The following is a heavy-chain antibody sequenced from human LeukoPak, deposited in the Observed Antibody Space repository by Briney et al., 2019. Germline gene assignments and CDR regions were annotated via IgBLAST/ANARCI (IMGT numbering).Heavy chain of an antibody. D-gene: IGHD7-27*01. Sequence: GESLKISCKGSGYSFTSYWIGWVRQMPGKGLEWMGIIYPGDSDTRYSPSFQGQVTISADKSISTAYLRWSSLEASDTAMYYCAKTGDRSNWYFDLWGRGTLVTVSS. CDR3: AKTGDRSNWYFDL. CDR1: GYSFTSYW. V-gene: IGHV5-51*01. J-gene: IGHJ2*01. CDR2: IYPGDSDT.